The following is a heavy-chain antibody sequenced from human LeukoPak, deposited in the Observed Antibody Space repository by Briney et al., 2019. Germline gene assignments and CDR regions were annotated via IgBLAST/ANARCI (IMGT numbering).Heavy chain of an antibody. CDR1: GGTFSSYA. Sequence: ASVKVSFKASGGTFSSYAISWVRQAPGQGLEWMGRIIPILGMANYAQKFQGRVTITADKSTSTAYMELSSLRSEDTAVYYCAREDTAMVFSAYYYYGMDVWGQGTTVTVSS. D-gene: IGHD5-18*01. J-gene: IGHJ6*02. CDR2: IIPILGMA. CDR3: AREDTAMVFSAYYYYGMDV. V-gene: IGHV1-69*04.